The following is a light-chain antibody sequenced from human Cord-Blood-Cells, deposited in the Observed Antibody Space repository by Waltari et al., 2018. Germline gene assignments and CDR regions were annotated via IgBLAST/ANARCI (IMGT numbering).Light chain of an antibody. CDR3: SSYTSSSTYV. CDR1: SSDVGGYNY. CDR2: DVS. Sequence: QSALTQPASVSGSPGQSITISCTGTSSDVGGYNYVSWYQQHPGKAPKLMIYDVSKRTSGVSNRFSGSKSGNTASLTISGLQDEDEADYYCSSYTSSSTYVFGTGTKVTVL. V-gene: IGLV2-14*01. J-gene: IGLJ1*01.